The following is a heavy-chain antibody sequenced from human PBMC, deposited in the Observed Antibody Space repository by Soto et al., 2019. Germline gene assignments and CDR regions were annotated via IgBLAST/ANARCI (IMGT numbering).Heavy chain of an antibody. Sequence: QITLKESGPTLVRPTQTLTLTCTFSGFSLSSNGVGVGWIRQPPGKALEWLALIYWDDDHRYSPSLKTRLIITKDTSKNQVVLTMTKIDPADTATYHCAGELYFNSYLDSWGQGTLVTVSS. CDR1: GFSLSSNGVG. J-gene: IGHJ4*02. D-gene: IGHD2-15*01. CDR2: IYWDDDH. V-gene: IGHV2-5*02. CDR3: AGELYFNSYLDS.